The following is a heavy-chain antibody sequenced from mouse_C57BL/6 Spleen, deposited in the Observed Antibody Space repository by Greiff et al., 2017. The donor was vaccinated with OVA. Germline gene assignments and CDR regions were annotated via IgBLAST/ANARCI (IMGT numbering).Heavy chain of an antibody. D-gene: IGHD1-1*01. CDR2: IDPEDGET. CDR1: GFNIKDYY. V-gene: IGHV14-2*01. Sequence: EVKLVESGAELVKPGASVKLSCTASGFNIKDYYMHWVKQRTEQGLEWIGMIDPEDGETKYAPKFQGKATITADTSSNTAYLQLSSLTSEDTAVYYCAAYYGSSYWYFDVWGTGTTVTVSS. J-gene: IGHJ1*03. CDR3: AAYYGSSYWYFDV.